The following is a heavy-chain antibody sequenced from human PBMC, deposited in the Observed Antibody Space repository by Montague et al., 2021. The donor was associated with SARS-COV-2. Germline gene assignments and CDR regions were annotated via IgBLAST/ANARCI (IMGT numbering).Heavy chain of an antibody. Sequence: SETLSLTCAVHGGSFSTYSWNWIRQPPGKGLEWIGEIHHGGSTNYNPSLKSRVTISADTSKNQFSLKLTSVAAADTAVYYCAGLGDGVVPSPILGVGPYYSYYYMDVGGKGTTVTVSS. V-gene: IGHV4-34*01. CDR2: IHHGGST. CDR3: AGLGDGVVPSPILGVGPYYSYYYMDV. J-gene: IGHJ6*03. D-gene: IGHD3-10*01. CDR1: GGSFSTYS.